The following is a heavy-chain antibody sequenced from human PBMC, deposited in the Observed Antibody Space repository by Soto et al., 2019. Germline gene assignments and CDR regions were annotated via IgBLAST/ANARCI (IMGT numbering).Heavy chain of an antibody. D-gene: IGHD3-22*01. CDR3: AYRLNYYDSSGGDWYFDL. CDR2: IYWDDDK. CDR1: GFSLSTSGVG. Sequence: QITLKESGPTLVKPTQTLTLTCTFSGFSLSTSGVGVGWIRQPPGKALEWLALIYWDDDKRYSPSLKSRLTITKDTSKNQVVLTMTNMDPVHTATYYCAYRLNYYDSSGGDWYFDLCGRGTLFTVAS. V-gene: IGHV2-5*02. J-gene: IGHJ2*01.